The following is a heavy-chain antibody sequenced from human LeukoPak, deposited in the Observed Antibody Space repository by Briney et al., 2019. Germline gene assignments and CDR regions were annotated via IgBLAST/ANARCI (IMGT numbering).Heavy chain of an antibody. V-gene: IGHV3-23*01. Sequence: GGSLRLSCAASGFTFSGYGMSWVRQAPGKGLEWVSAISGSGGSTYYADSVKGRFTISRANSKNTLYLQMNSLRTEDTAVYYCAKASRITMIVVVIRYYFDYWGQGTLVTVSS. CDR2: ISGSGGST. CDR3: AKASRITMIVVVIRYYFDY. D-gene: IGHD3-22*01. J-gene: IGHJ4*02. CDR1: GFTFSGYG.